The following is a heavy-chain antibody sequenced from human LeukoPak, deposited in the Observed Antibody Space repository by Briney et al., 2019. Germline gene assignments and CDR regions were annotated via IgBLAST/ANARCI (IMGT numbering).Heavy chain of an antibody. V-gene: IGHV3-7*01. Sequence: GGSLRLSCAAPGFTFSSYWMSWVRQAPGKGLEWVANIKQDGSEKHYVDSVKGRFTIYRDNAKHSLYLQMNSLRAEDTAVYYCARQLRGGAFDIWGQGTMVTVSS. CDR3: ARQLRGGAFDI. CDR1: GFTFSSYW. D-gene: IGHD3-10*01. CDR2: IKQDGSEK. J-gene: IGHJ3*02.